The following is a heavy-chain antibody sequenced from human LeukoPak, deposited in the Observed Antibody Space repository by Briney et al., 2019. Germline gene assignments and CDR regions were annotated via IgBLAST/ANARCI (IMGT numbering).Heavy chain of an antibody. V-gene: IGHV6-1*01. J-gene: IGHJ4*02. CDR2: TYYRSKWYN. D-gene: IGHD3-22*01. CDR3: ARVEFYYDSSGPPLGFDY. CDR1: GDSVSSNSAA. Sequence: SKTLSLTCAISGDSVSSNSAAWNWIRQSPSRGLEWLGRTYYRSKWYNDYAVSVNSRITINPDTSKNQFSLQLNSVTPEDTAVYYCARVEFYYDSSGPPLGFDYWGQGTLVPVSS.